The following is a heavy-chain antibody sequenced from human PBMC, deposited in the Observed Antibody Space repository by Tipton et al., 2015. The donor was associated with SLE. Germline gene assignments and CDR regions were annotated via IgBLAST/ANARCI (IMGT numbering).Heavy chain of an antibody. CDR3: ARGVAYYYDSGAFDI. CDR1: RGSFSGYH. CDR2: INYSGSA. D-gene: IGHD3-22*01. Sequence: TLSLTCTIYRGSFSGYHWNWIRQTPEKGLEWIGEINYSGSANYNPSLKSRVTISMGMSKNLLSLKLTSVTAADTAVYYCARGVAYYYDSGAFDIWGQGTMVTVSS. V-gene: IGHV4-34*01. J-gene: IGHJ3*02.